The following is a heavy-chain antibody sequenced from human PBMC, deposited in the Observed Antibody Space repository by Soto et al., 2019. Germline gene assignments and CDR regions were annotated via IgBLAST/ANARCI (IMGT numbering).Heavy chain of an antibody. CDR1: GYTFTSYG. Sequence: QVQLVQSGAEVKKPGASVKVSCKASGYTFTSYGISWVRQAPGQGLEWMGWISAYNGNTNYAQKLQGRVTMTTDTSTRTAYMELRSLRSDDTAVYYCARDLVSGNYCSSTSCYLSWFDPWGQGTLVTVSS. CDR2: ISAYNGNT. CDR3: ARDLVSGNYCSSTSCYLSWFDP. V-gene: IGHV1-18*01. D-gene: IGHD2-2*01. J-gene: IGHJ5*02.